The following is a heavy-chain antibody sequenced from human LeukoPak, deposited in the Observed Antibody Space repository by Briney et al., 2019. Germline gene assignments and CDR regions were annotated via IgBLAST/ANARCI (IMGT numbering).Heavy chain of an antibody. Sequence: GGSLRLSCAASGFTVSSNYMSWVRQAPGKGLEWVSVIYSGGSTYYADSVKGRFTISRDNSKNTLYLQMNSLRAEDTAVYYCASGMVRGVIPPGHYGMDVWGQGTTVTVSS. J-gene: IGHJ6*02. D-gene: IGHD3-10*01. CDR3: ASGMVRGVIPPGHYGMDV. V-gene: IGHV3-66*01. CDR2: IYSGGST. CDR1: GFTVSSNY.